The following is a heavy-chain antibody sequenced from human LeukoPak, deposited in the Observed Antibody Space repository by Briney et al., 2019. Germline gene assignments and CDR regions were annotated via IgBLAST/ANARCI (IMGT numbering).Heavy chain of an antibody. J-gene: IGHJ4*02. CDR1: GGSISSSSYY. V-gene: IGHV4-61*02. D-gene: IGHD6-19*01. CDR2: IYTSGST. CDR3: AGSPAKYSSGWYEEKGPFDY. Sequence: RSSETLSLTCTVSGGSISSSSYYWSWIRQPAGKGLEWIGRIYTSGSTNYNPSLKSRVTMSVDTSKNQFSLKLSSVTAADTAVYYCAGSPAKYSSGWYEEKGPFDYWGQGTLVTVSS.